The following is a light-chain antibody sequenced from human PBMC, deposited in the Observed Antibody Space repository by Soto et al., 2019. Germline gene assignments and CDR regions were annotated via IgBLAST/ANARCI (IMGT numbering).Light chain of an antibody. Sequence: DIRMTQSPSSLSASVGDQVTITCRASQSISATLNWYQQKGGKVPKLLIYAASNLYSGVPSRFSGSGSETDFALTISSLQPEDFATYYCQQSYITPYTFGQGTRLEIK. CDR2: AAS. CDR3: QQSYITPYT. V-gene: IGKV1-39*01. J-gene: IGKJ2*01. CDR1: QSISAT.